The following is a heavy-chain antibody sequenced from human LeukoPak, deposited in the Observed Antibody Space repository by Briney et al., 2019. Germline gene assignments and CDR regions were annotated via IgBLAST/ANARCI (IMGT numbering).Heavy chain of an antibody. CDR1: GFNFANHA. J-gene: IGHJ4*02. D-gene: IGHD2-21*02. V-gene: IGHV3-23*01. Sequence: PGGSLRLSCAASGFNFANHAMSWVRQTPGKGLEWVSAISGGGDITYYADSVTGRFTISRDNSKDTLFLQMHSLRPGDTAVYYCVREDTPATANYWGLGTLVTISS. CDR3: VREDTPATANY. CDR2: ISGGGDIT.